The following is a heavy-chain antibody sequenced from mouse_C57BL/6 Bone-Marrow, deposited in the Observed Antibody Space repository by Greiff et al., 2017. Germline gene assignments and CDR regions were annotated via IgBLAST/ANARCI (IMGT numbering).Heavy chain of an antibody. V-gene: IGHV1-54*01. Sequence: QVHVKQSGAELVRPGTSVKLSCTASGYAFTNYLIAWVKQRPGQGLEWIGALNPGSGCTNYTDKFKGKATMTANKASSTAYMPLSRLTSEEYWVYFCARSFAYWGQGTMRTVSA. J-gene: IGHJ3*01. CDR1: GYAFTNYL. CDR2: LNPGSGCT. CDR3: ARSFAY.